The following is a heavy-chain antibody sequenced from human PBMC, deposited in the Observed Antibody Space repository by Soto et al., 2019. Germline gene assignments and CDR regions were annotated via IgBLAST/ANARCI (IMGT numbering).Heavy chain of an antibody. J-gene: IGHJ4*02. CDR3: ARGAKTNGGNVFGPENYSFAF. Sequence: ASVKVSCKASGYTFTGYDIYWVRQATGQGLEWMGWMNPNTGNSGYAQKFQGRVTMTSDTSISTAHMELSSLRSEDTAVYYCARGAKTNGGNVFGPENYSFAFGGQGPLVTVS. D-gene: IGHD3-3*01. CDR1: GYTFTGYD. CDR2: MNPNTGNS. V-gene: IGHV1-8*01.